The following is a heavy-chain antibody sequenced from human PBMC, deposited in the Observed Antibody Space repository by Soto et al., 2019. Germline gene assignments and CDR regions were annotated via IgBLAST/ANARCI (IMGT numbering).Heavy chain of an antibody. CDR3: ANLGGYYYYYGMAV. Sequence: QVQLVESGGGVVQPGRSLRLSCAASGFTFSSYGMHWVRQAPGKGLEWVAVISYDGSNKYYADSVKGRFTISRDNSKNTLCLQMNSLRAEDTAVYYCANLGGYYYYYGMAVWGQGTTVTVAS. V-gene: IGHV3-30*18. CDR1: GFTFSSYG. CDR2: ISYDGSNK. J-gene: IGHJ6*02.